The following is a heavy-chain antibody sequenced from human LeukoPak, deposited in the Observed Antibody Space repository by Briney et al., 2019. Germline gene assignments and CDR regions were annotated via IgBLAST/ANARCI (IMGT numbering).Heavy chain of an antibody. J-gene: IGHJ4*02. CDR1: GFTFSSYA. D-gene: IGHD1-14*01. CDR2: ISNSDYST. Sequence: NPGGSLRLSCAASGFTFSSYAMSWVRQAPGEGLEWVSTISNSDYSTYYADSVKGRFTISRANSENTLYLQMNNLRAEDTAVYYCAKATGYLLWGQGTLVTVSS. CDR3: AKATGYLL. V-gene: IGHV3-23*01.